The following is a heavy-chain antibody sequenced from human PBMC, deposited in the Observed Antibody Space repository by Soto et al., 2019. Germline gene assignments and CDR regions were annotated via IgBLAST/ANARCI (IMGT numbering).Heavy chain of an antibody. Sequence: EVQLVDSGGGLVKPGGSLRLSCAASGFSVTNAWMNWVRQAPGKGLEWVGRVYTSAEGGATNYAAPVKGRFTISRDDSKNTVYLQINSLMTEDTAVYYCTTGSVEGFWGQGTKVTVSS. CDR1: GFSVTNAW. CDR2: VYTSAEGGAT. V-gene: IGHV3-15*07. D-gene: IGHD2-15*01. J-gene: IGHJ6*02. CDR3: TTGSVEGF.